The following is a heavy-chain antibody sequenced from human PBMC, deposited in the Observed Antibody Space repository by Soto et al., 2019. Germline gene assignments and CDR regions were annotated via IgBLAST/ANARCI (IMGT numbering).Heavy chain of an antibody. Sequence: VGSLRLSCAASGFTFSSYGMHWVRQAPGKGLEWVAVIWYDGSNKYYADSVKGRFTISRDNSKNTLYLQMNSLRAEDTAVYYCARDRGWYAAFDIWGKGTMVTVSS. CDR3: ARDRGWYAAFDI. V-gene: IGHV3-33*01. J-gene: IGHJ3*02. CDR1: GFTFSSYG. CDR2: IWYDGSNK. D-gene: IGHD6-19*01.